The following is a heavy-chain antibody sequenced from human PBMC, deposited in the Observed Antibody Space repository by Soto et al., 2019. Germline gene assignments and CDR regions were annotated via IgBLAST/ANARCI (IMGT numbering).Heavy chain of an antibody. Sequence: GGSLRLSCASSGFTFSSYSMNWVRQAPGKGLEWVSSISSSSSYIYYADSVKGRFTISRDNAKNSLYLQMNSLRAEDTAVYYCARDLHGAGYCSGGSCYYFDYWGQGT. CDR3: ARDLHGAGYCSGGSCYYFDY. CDR2: ISSSSSYI. D-gene: IGHD2-15*01. V-gene: IGHV3-21*01. CDR1: GFTFSSYS. J-gene: IGHJ4*02.